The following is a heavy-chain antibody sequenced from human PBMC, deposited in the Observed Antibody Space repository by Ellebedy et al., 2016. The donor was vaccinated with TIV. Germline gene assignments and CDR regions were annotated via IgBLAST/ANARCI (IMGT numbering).Heavy chain of an antibody. CDR1: GGSFSGYY. Sequence: MPSETLSLTCAVYGGSFSGYYWSWIRQPPGKGLEWIGEINQSGSTNYNPSLKSRVTISVDTSKNQLSLKLTSLTAADTAVYYCASGHTGSFGLHSWGQGTLVTVSS. V-gene: IGHV4-34*01. D-gene: IGHD1-26*01. CDR3: ASGHTGSFGLHS. J-gene: IGHJ5*02. CDR2: INQSGST.